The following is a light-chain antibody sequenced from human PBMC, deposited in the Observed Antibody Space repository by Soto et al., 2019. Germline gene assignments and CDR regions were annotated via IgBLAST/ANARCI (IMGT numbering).Light chain of an antibody. V-gene: IGLV2-14*03. J-gene: IGLJ1*01. CDR2: EVS. CDR1: SSDVGAYDY. CDR3: SSYTSSSTRV. Sequence: QSALTQPASVSGSPGQSITISCTGTSSDVGAYDYVSWYQQHPDKAPKLMIYEVSNRPSGVSNRFSGSKSVNTATLTISGLQAEDEADYCSSYTSSSTRVFGTGTKATV.